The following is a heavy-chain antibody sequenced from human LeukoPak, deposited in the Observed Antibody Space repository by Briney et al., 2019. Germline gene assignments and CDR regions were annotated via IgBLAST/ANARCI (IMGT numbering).Heavy chain of an antibody. CDR1: GGSISSGGYY. Sequence: SETLSLTCTVSGGSISSGGYYWSRIRQHPGKGLEWIGYIYYSGSTYYNPSLKSRVTISVDTSKNQFSLKLSSVTAADTAVYYCARESHLAAAFDYWGQGTLVTVSS. V-gene: IGHV4-31*03. CDR3: ARESHLAAAFDY. J-gene: IGHJ4*02. CDR2: IYYSGST. D-gene: IGHD6-13*01.